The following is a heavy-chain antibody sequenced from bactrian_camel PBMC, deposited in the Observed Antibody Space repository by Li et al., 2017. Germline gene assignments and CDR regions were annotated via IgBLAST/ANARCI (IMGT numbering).Heavy chain of an antibody. CDR1: GYDYGRNC. Sequence: ESGGGSVQAGGSLRLSCTTTGYDYGRNCMAWFRQAPGKEREGVAGIRTGSGNTYYADSVKGRFTISRDNAKNTVYLQMNSLKSEDTAVYYCVSVGPGGWGQGTQVTVS. J-gene: IGHJ4*01. CDR3: VSVGPGG. CDR2: IRTGSGNT. V-gene: IGHV3S25*01.